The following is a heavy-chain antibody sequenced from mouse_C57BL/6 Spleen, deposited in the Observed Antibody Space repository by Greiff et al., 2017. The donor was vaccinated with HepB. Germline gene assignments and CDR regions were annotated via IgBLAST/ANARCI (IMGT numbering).Heavy chain of an antibody. J-gene: IGHJ1*03. CDR2: IYPNNGGT. V-gene: IGHV1-26*01. Sequence: VQLQQSGPELVKPGASVKISCKASGYTFTDYYMNWVKQSHGESLEWIGDIYPNNGGTSYNEKFKGKATLTVDNSSSTAYIELRSLTSEDSAVYDYARGGLRVSCWCFDVWGTGTTVTVSS. CDR1: GYTFTDYY. CDR3: ARGGLRVSCWCFDV. D-gene: IGHD2-2*01.